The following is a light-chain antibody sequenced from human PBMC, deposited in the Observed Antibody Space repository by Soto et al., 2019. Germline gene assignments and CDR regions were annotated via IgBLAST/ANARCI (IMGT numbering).Light chain of an antibody. J-gene: IGLJ2*01. CDR3: SSYTSSSTLL. CDR1: SSDVGGYNY. CDR2: DVS. V-gene: IGLV2-14*01. Sequence: QSALTQPASVSGSPGQSITISCTGTSSDVGGYNYVSWYQQHPGNAPKLMIYDVSNRPSGVSNRFSGSKSGNTASLTISGLQAEDEADYYFSSYTSSSTLLFGGGTKLTVL.